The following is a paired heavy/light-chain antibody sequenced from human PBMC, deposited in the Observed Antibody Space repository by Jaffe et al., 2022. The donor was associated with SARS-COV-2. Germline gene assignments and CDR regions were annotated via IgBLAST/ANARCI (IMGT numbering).Light chain of an antibody. V-gene: IGLV1-44*01. CDR2: RNN. CDR1: SSNIGSNF. Sequence: QSVLTQPPSASGTPGQRVTISCSGDSSNIGSNFVTWYQQVPGKAPKFLIFRNNQRPSGVPDRFSGSKSGTTASLAISGLQAEDEADYYCAAWDDSLDGGVFGGGTKLTVL. J-gene: IGLJ3*02. CDR3: AAWDDSLDGGV.
Heavy chain of an antibody. J-gene: IGHJ5*02. Sequence: QLVQSGSELKEPGASVKLSCKASGYRFTSYAINWVRQAPGQGLEWMGWIDTNTGNPTYAQGFIGRLVFSLDTSVSTAYLQISSLKAEDTAIYYCAREHWQGRGVSFDPWGQGSLVTVSS. V-gene: IGHV7-4-1*02. CDR1: GYRFTSYA. D-gene: IGHD1-1*01. CDR2: IDTNTGNP. CDR3: AREHWQGRGVSFDP.